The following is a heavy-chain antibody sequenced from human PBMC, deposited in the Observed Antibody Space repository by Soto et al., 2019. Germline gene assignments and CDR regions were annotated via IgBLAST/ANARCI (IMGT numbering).Heavy chain of an antibody. CDR1: GFTFSSYS. D-gene: IGHD1-26*01. J-gene: IGHJ5*02. CDR3: ARDSGSDTFDP. CDR2: ISSSSSYI. V-gene: IGHV3-21*01. Sequence: GGSLRLSCAASGFTFSSYSMNWVRQAPGKGLEWVSSISSSSSYIYYADSVKGRFTISRDNAKNSLYLQMNSLRAEDTAVYYCARDSGSDTFDPWGQGTLVTVSS.